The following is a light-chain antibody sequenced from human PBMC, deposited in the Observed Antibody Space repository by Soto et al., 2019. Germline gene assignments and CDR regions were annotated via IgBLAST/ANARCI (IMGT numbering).Light chain of an antibody. CDR1: QTVDTW. CDR2: ASS. J-gene: IGKJ5*01. Sequence: EIQITLYHAPRTAPVGDRLTMSCGASQTVDTWLAWYQHKPGKAPKLLIYASSTLQSGVPSSFSGSASGPDFTLTISSLQPQDFARYYCPQSYNIPLTFGQGTRLEIK. CDR3: PQSYNIPLT. V-gene: IGKV1-39*01.